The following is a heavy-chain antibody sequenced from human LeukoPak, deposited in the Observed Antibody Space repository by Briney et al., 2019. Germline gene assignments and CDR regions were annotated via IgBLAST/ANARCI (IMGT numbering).Heavy chain of an antibody. Sequence: GGSLRLSCAASGFTFSSYAMSWVRQAPGKGLEWVSAISGSGGSTYYADSVKGRFTISRDNSKNTLYLQMNSLRAEDTAVYYCAKVWPADILTGYYKASPLDYWGQGTLVTVSS. CDR2: ISGSGGST. CDR3: AKVWPADILTGYYKASPLDY. V-gene: IGHV3-23*01. CDR1: GFTFSSYA. J-gene: IGHJ4*02. D-gene: IGHD3-9*01.